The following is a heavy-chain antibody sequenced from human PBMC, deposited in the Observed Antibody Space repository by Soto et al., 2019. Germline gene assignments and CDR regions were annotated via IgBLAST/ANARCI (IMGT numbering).Heavy chain of an antibody. D-gene: IGHD3-3*01. CDR3: ARMVGYYDFWSGYQAHYWYFDL. CDR2: TRNKANSYTT. Sequence: GGSLRLSCAASGFTFSDHYMDWVRQAPGKGLEWVGRTRNKANSYTTEYAASVKGRFTISRDDSKNSLYLQMNSLKTEDTAVYYCARMVGYYDFWSGYQAHYWYFDLWGRGTLVTVSS. CDR1: GFTFSDHY. V-gene: IGHV3-72*01. J-gene: IGHJ2*01.